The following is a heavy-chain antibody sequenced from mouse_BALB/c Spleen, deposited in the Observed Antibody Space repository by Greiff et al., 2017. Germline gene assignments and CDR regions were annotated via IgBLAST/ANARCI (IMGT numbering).Heavy chain of an antibody. J-gene: IGHJ1*01. CDR3: ARKDYGSRYWYFDV. CDR2: ISYSGST. V-gene: IGHV3-8*02. D-gene: IGHD1-1*01. CDR1: GDSITSGY. Sequence: EVKLMESGPSLVKPSQTLSLTCSVTGDSITSGYWNWIRKFPGNKLEYMGYISYSGSTYYNPSLKSRICITRDTSKNQYYLQLNSVTTEDTATYYCARKDYGSRYWYFDVWGAGTTVTVSS.